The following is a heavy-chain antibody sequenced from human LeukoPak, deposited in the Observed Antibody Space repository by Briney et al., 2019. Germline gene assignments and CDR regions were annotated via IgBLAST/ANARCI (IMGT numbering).Heavy chain of an antibody. D-gene: IGHD6-19*01. V-gene: IGHV1-18*01. CDR1: GYTLTTYG. J-gene: IGHJ4*02. Sequence: VASVKVSCKASGYTLTTYGISWVRQAPGQGLEWMGWISAYNANTNYAQKFQGRVTMTTDTSTSTAYMDLRSLRSDDTAVYYCARDPTIAVAGPGYWGQGTLVTVSS. CDR2: ISAYNANT. CDR3: ARDPTIAVAGPGY.